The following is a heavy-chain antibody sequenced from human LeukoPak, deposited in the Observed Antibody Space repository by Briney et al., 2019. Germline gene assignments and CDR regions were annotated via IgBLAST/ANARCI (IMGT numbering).Heavy chain of an antibody. J-gene: IGHJ4*02. CDR3: ARDPNHYYDSSGYYGDY. Sequence: GASVKVSCKASGYTFTNYAMNWVRQAPGQGLEWMGRINTNTGNPTYAQGFTGRFVFSLDTSVSTAYLQISSLKAEDTAVYYCARDPNHYYDSSGYYGDYWGQGTLVTVSS. CDR1: GYTFTNYA. D-gene: IGHD3-22*01. CDR2: INTNTGNP. V-gene: IGHV7-4-1*02.